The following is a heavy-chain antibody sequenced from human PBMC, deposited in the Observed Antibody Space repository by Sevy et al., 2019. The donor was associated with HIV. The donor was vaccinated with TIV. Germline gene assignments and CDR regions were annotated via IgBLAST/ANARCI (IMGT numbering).Heavy chain of an antibody. D-gene: IGHD2-2*01. V-gene: IGHV3-7*03. CDR1: GFTFSNFW. CDR3: ARDCSSTSCLWGLDV. CDR2: IKRDGSDK. J-gene: IGHJ6*02. Sequence: GGSLRLSCAASGFTFSNFWMSWVRQAPGKGLEWVANIKRDGSDKYYMDSVKGRFTISRDNAKKSMYLQMNSLRAEDTAIYFCARDCSSTSCLWGLDVWGQGTTVTVSS.